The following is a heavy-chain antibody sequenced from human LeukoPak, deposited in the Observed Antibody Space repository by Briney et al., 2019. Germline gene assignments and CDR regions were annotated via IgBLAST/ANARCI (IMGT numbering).Heavy chain of an antibody. J-gene: IGHJ3*02. V-gene: IGHV4-59*01. CDR1: GGSFSGYY. CDR3: ARDGDYYGSGSYYNPGGAFDI. Sequence: SETLSLTCAVYGGSFSGYYWSWIRQPPGKGLEWIGYIYYSGSTNYNPSLKSRVTISVDTSKNQFSLKLSSVTAADTAVYYCARDGDYYGSGSYYNPGGAFDIWGQGTMVTVSS. D-gene: IGHD3-10*01. CDR2: IYYSGST.